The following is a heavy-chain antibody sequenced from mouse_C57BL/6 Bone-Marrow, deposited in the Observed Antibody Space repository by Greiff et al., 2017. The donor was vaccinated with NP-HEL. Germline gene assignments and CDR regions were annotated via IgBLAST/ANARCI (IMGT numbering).Heavy chain of an antibody. CDR1: GYTFTSYG. Sequence: QVQLQQSGAELARPGASVKLSCKASGYTFTSYGISWVKQRTGQGLEWIGEIYPRSGNTYYNEKFKGKATLTADKSSSTAYLELRSLTSEGSAVYFCARSGDYDWAWFAYWGQGTLVTVSA. J-gene: IGHJ3*01. CDR3: ARSGDYDWAWFAY. D-gene: IGHD2-4*01. CDR2: IYPRSGNT. V-gene: IGHV1-81*01.